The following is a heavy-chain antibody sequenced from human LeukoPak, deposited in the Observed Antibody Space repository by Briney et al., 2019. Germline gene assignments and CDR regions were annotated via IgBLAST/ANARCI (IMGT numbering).Heavy chain of an antibody. CDR2: INSDGSST. V-gene: IGHV3-74*01. Sequence: PGGSLRLSCAASGFTFSGYWMHWVRQDPGKGLVWVSRINSDGSSTSYADSVKGRFTFSRDYAKNTLYLQMNSLRAEDTAVYYCARGGSYSFDYWGQGTLVTVSS. CDR1: GFTFSGYW. D-gene: IGHD1-26*01. J-gene: IGHJ4*02. CDR3: ARGGSYSFDY.